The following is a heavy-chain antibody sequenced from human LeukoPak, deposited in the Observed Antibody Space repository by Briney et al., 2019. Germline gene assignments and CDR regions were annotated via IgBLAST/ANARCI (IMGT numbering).Heavy chain of an antibody. D-gene: IGHD4-11*01. CDR3: ESIDYTKYYYYMDV. V-gene: IGHV4-39*01. CDR2: IYYSAST. CDR1: GGSISSSSYY. Sequence: SETLSLTCTVSGGSISSSSYYWGWIRQPPGKGLEWIGSIYYSASTYYNPSLKSRVTISVDTSKNQFSLKLSSVTAADTAVYYCESIDYTKYYYYMDVWGKGTTVTISS. J-gene: IGHJ6*03.